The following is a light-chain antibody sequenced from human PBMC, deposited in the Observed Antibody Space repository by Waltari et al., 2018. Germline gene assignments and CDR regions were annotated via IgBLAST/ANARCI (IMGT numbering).Light chain of an antibody. CDR3: TSFTTRTTWV. J-gene: IGLJ3*02. CDR2: EVT. CDR1: SSDVGAYKF. Sequence: QSALTQPASVSGSPGQSITISCTGTSSDVGAYKFVSWYQHHAGEAPKLLLYEVTNRSSGGADRFYGSKSGNTASLTISGLQAEDEADYHCTSFTTRTTWVFGGGTKLTVL. V-gene: IGLV2-14*01.